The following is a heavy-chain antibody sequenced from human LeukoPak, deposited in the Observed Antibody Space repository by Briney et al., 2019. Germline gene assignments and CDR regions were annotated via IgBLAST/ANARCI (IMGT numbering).Heavy chain of an antibody. CDR1: GGSISSRSYY. CDR3: ATTPREYSSTWYYFDY. D-gene: IGHD6-13*01. J-gene: IGHJ4*02. Sequence: SETLSLTCTVSGGSISSRSYYWGWIRQPPGKGLEWIGNIYHSGSTYYNPSLKSRVTMSVDTSKKQFSLNLSSVTAADTAVYYCATTPREYSSTWYYFDYWGQGILVTVSS. CDR2: IYHSGST. V-gene: IGHV4-39*07.